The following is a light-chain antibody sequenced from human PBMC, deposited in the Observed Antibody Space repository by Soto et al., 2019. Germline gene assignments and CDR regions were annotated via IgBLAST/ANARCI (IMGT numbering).Light chain of an antibody. CDR1: SSDVGGYNY. Sequence: QSALTQPASVSGSPGQSITISCTGTSSDVGGYNYVSWYQQHPGKAPKLMIYEVSNRPSGVSNRFSGSESGNTASLTISGLQAEDEADYYCSSYTSNTTLVFGGGTKLTVL. CDR2: EVS. J-gene: IGLJ2*01. V-gene: IGLV2-14*01. CDR3: SSYTSNTTLV.